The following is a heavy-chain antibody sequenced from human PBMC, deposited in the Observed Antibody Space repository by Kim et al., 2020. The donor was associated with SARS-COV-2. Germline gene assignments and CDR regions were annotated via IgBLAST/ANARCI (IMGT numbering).Heavy chain of an antibody. CDR3: ARVEMATTWVDI. D-gene: IGHD5-12*01. J-gene: IGHJ3*02. CDR2: IYYSGST. Sequence: SETLSLTCTVSGGSISSGGYYWSWIRQHPGKGLEWIGYIYYSGSTYYNPSLKSRVTISVDTSKNQFSLKLSSVTAADTAVYYCARVEMATTWVDIWGQGTMVTVSS. CDR1: GGSISSGGYY. V-gene: IGHV4-31*03.